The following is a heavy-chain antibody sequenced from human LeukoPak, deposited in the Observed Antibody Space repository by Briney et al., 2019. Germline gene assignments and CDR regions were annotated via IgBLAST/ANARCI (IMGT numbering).Heavy chain of an antibody. Sequence: PSGTLSLTCAVSGASISSGSWWSWVRQPPGKGLEWIGEIYHRGTTHYNPSLKSRVTISVDKSKNQFSLKLSSVTAADTAVFFCARFQTGGYSSGENFEYWGRGTLVTVSS. D-gene: IGHD6-19*01. J-gene: IGHJ4*02. V-gene: IGHV4-4*02. CDR2: IYHRGTT. CDR3: ARFQTGGYSSGENFEY. CDR1: GASISSGSW.